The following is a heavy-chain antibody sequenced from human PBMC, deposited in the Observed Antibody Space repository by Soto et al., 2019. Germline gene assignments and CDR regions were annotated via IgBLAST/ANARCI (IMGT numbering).Heavy chain of an antibody. CDR2: IKQDGSEK. CDR3: ARDRPSNYRTSAFDI. CDR1: GFTFSSYW. J-gene: IGHJ3*02. V-gene: IGHV3-7*01. Sequence: GGSLRLSCAASGFTFSSYWMSWVRQAPGKGLEWVANIKQDGSEKYYVDSVKGRFTISRDNAKNSLYLQMNSLRAEDTAVYYCARDRPSNYRTSAFDIWGQGTMVTVSS. D-gene: IGHD4-4*01.